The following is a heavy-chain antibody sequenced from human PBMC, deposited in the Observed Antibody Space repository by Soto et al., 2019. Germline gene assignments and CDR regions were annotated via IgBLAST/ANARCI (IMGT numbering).Heavy chain of an antibody. J-gene: IGHJ6*02. V-gene: IGHV1-18*04. CDR3: ASPPIVVGAPGSLHYYNYGGHG. Sequence: AAVKPSCKASGYTFTSYGISWVRQAPGQGLEWMGWISAYNGNTNYAQKLQGRVTMTTDTSTSTAYMELRSLRADDTAVYYCASPPIVVGAPGSLHYYNYGGHGRAQGTRVTVSS. CDR2: ISAYNGNT. D-gene: IGHD2-2*01. CDR1: GYTFTSYG.